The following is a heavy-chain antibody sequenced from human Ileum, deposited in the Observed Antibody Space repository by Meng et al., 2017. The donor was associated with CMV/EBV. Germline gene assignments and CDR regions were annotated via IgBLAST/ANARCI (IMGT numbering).Heavy chain of an antibody. CDR2: INHSGST. V-gene: IGHV4-34*01. D-gene: IGHD3-3*01. CDR3: ARGLGVGGYFYY. J-gene: IGHJ4*02. Sequence: LTCAVYGGSVSGYYWSWIRQPPGKGLEWIGEINHSGSTNYNPSLKSRVTISVDTSKNQFSLKLSSVTAADTAVYYCARGLGVGGYFYYWGQGTLVTVSS. CDR1: GGSVSGYY.